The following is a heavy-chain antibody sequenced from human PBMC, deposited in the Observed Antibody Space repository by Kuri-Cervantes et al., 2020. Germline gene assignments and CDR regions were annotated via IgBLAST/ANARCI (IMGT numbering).Heavy chain of an antibody. J-gene: IGHJ4*02. V-gene: IGHV3-11*01. CDR3: AKDQIAVAGTVDY. D-gene: IGHD6-19*01. CDR1: GFTFRDYY. Sequence: GESLKISCAASGFTFRDYYMGWIRQAPGEGLQWVSYISNADNTMYYADSVRGRFTISRDNTRNSLYLQMNSLRAEDTAVYYCAKDQIAVAGTVDYWGQGTLVTVSS. CDR2: ISNADNTM.